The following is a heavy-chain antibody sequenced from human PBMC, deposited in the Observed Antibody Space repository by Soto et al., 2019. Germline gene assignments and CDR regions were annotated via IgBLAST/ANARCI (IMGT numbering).Heavy chain of an antibody. V-gene: IGHV4-59*01. Sequence: PSETLSLTCTVSGGSISTYYWSWIRQPPGKGLEWIGYIYYSGSTNYNPSLKSRVTISLDTSKNQFSLKLSSVTAADTAVYYCARDLLANWFDPWGQGTLVTVSS. CDR3: ARDLLANWFDP. D-gene: IGHD2-8*02. CDR1: GGSISTYY. CDR2: IYYSGST. J-gene: IGHJ5*02.